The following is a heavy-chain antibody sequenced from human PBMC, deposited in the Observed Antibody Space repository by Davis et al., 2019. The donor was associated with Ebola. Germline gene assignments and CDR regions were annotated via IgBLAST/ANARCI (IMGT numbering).Heavy chain of an antibody. CDR2: ISAYNGDT. CDR3: ARVNYFDY. Sequence: AASVKVSCKASGYTFTSYGITWVRQAPGQGLEWMGWISAYNGDTSYAQKFQGRVTMTTDTSTSTAYMELSSLRSEDTAVYYCARVNYFDYWGQGTLVTVSS. CDR1: GYTFTSYG. J-gene: IGHJ4*02. V-gene: IGHV1-18*01.